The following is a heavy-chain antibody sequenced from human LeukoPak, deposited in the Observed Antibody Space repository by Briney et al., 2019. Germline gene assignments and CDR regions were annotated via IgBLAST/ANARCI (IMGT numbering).Heavy chain of an antibody. J-gene: IGHJ4*02. Sequence: PGGSLRLSCAASGFTFSIYDMSWVRQAPRKGLEWVSAISGSGGSTYYTDSVKGRFTISRDNSKNTLDLQMNSLRVEDTAIYYCAKEPIVGSTTGDFWGQGTLVTVSS. D-gene: IGHD1-26*01. V-gene: IGHV3-23*01. CDR2: ISGSGGST. CDR3: AKEPIVGSTTGDF. CDR1: GFTFSIYD.